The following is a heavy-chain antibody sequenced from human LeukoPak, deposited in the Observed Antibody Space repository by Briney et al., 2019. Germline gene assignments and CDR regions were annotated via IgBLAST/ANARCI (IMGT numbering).Heavy chain of an antibody. V-gene: IGHV4-34*01. Sequence: SETLSLTCAVYGGSFSGYYWSWIRQPPGKGLEWIGEINHSGSTNYNPSLKSRVTMSVDTSKNQFSLKLSSVTAADTAVYHCARLQVVHYYFDSWGQGTLVTVSS. CDR3: ARLQVVHYYFDS. CDR1: GGSFSGYY. J-gene: IGHJ4*02. CDR2: INHSGST. D-gene: IGHD6-13*01.